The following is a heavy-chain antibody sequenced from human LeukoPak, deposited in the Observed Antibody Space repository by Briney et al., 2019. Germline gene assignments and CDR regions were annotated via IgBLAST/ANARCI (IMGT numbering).Heavy chain of an antibody. Sequence: GRSLRLSCAASGFTFDDYAMHWVRQAPGKGLEWVSGISWNSGSIGYADSVKGRFTISRDNAKNSLYLQMNSLRAEDTAVYYCARLGRGVINFYYYYYMDVWGKGTTVTVSS. J-gene: IGHJ6*03. V-gene: IGHV3-9*01. CDR2: ISWNSGSI. D-gene: IGHD3-10*01. CDR1: GFTFDDYA. CDR3: ARLGRGVINFYYYYYMDV.